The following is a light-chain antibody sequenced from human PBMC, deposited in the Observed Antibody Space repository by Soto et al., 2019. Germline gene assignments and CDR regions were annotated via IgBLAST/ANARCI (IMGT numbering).Light chain of an antibody. CDR3: SLYTTSSVV. CDR2: EVS. Sequence: SALTQPASVSGSPGQSITISCTGTSSDVGSYNSVSWYRQHPGKAPKLMLYEVSNRPSGVSNRFSGSKSGNTASLTISGLQAEDEADYYCSLYTTSSVVFGGGTKLTVL. J-gene: IGLJ2*01. V-gene: IGLV2-14*01. CDR1: SSDVGSYNS.